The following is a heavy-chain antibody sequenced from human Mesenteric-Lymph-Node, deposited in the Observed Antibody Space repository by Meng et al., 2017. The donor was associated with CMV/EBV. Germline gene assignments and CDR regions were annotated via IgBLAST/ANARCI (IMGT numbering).Heavy chain of an antibody. Sequence: GGSLRLSCAASGFTFSSYSMNWVRQAPGKGLEWVSSISSSSSYIYYADSVKGRFTISRDNSKNTLYLQMNSLRAEDTAVYYCVRARRFGPLDSWGQGTLVTVSS. CDR3: VRARRFGPLDS. CDR2: ISSSSSYI. CDR1: GFTFSSYS. J-gene: IGHJ4*02. D-gene: IGHD3-10*01. V-gene: IGHV3-21*04.